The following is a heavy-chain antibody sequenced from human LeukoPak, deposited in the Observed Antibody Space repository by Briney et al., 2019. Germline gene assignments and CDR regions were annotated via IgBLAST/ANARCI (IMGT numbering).Heavy chain of an antibody. CDR2: IYTSGST. V-gene: IGHV4-4*09. CDR1: GGSISSYY. J-gene: IGHJ4*02. CDR3: ARYYYDSSGYPRVDY. Sequence: PSETLSLTCTVSGGSISSYYWSWIRQPPGKGLEWIGYIYTSGSTNYNPSLKSRVTISVVTSKNQFSLKLSSVTAADTAVYYCARYYYDSSGYPRVDYWGQRTLVTVSS. D-gene: IGHD3-22*01.